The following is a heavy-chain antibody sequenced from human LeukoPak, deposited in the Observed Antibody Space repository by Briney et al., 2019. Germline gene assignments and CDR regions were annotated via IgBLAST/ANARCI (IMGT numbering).Heavy chain of an antibody. J-gene: IGHJ3*01. CDR2: INHSRST. Sequence: PSETLSLSCAVSGESFSVYSWTWIRQPPGRGLEWIGEINHSRSTNYNPSLKSRVTMSVDTSKNQFSLKLSSVAAADTAVYFCARRGSSSWYGDAVDFWGQGTMVTVSS. CDR3: ARRGSSSWYGDAVDF. CDR1: GESFSVYS. V-gene: IGHV4-34*01. D-gene: IGHD6-13*01.